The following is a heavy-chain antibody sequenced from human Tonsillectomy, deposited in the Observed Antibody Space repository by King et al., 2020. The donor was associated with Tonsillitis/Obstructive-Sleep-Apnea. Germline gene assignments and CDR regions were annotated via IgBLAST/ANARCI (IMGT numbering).Heavy chain of an antibody. CDR1: GFSLSTSGVG. CDR3: ARSITMLVGGDYAFDI. Sequence: ITLKESGPTLVKPTQTLTLTCTFSGFSLSTSGVGVGWIRQPPGKALEWLALIYWDDDKRYSPSLKSRLTITKDTSKNQVVLTMTNMDPVDTATYYCARSITMLVGGDYAFDIWGQGTMVTVSS. J-gene: IGHJ3*02. D-gene: IGHD3-22*01. CDR2: IYWDDDK. V-gene: IGHV2-5*02.